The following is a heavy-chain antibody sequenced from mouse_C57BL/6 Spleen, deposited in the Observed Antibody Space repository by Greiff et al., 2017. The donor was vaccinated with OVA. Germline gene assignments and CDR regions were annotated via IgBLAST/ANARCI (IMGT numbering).Heavy chain of an antibody. CDR1: GFTFSSYA. Sequence: EVQLVESGGGLVKPGGSLKLSCAASGFTFSSYAMSWVRQTPAKRLEWVATISDGGSYTYYPDNVKGRFTISSDNAKTNLYLQMSHLKSEDTAMYYCARDPYGSSSYYYAMDYWGQGTSVTVSS. CDR2: ISDGGSYT. D-gene: IGHD1-1*01. V-gene: IGHV5-4*01. J-gene: IGHJ4*01. CDR3: ARDPYGSSSYYYAMDY.